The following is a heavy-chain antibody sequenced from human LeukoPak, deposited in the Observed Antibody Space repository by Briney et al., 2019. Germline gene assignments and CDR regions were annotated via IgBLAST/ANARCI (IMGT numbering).Heavy chain of an antibody. CDR3: ARGPDSSGYYYGY. CDR2: INPNSGGT. D-gene: IGHD3-22*01. CDR1: GYTFNNYG. V-gene: IGHV1-2*02. J-gene: IGHJ4*02. Sequence: ASVKVSCKASGYTFNNYGVSWVRQAPGQGLEWMGWINPNSGGTNYAQKFQGRVTMTRDTSTSTAYMELSRLRSDDTAVYYCARGPDSSGYYYGYWGQGTLVTVSS.